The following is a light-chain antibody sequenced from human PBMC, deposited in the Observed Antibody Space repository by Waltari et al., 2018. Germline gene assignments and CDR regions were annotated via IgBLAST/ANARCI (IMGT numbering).Light chain of an antibody. CDR1: SGHSSNI. CDR3: QTGGHGTWV. CDR2: VNSDGSH. Sequence: QLVVTQSPSASVPLGASVKLTCTLSSGHSSNIVAWLQQRPEKGPRYLMKVNSDGSHIKGDDIPDRFSGSSSGAERYLTISSLQPDDEADYYCQTGGHGTWVFGGGTTLTVL. J-gene: IGLJ3*02. V-gene: IGLV4-69*01.